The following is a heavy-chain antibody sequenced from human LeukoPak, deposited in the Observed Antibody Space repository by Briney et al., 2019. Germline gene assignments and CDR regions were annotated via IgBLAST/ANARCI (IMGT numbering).Heavy chain of an antibody. CDR3: AKDIGAVAGYAFDI. Sequence: GGSLRLSCAASGFTFSSYAMSWVRQAPGKGLEWVSAISGSGGSTYYADSVKGRFTISRDSSKNTLHLQMNSLRAEDTALYYCAKDIGAVAGYAFDIWGQGTMVTVSS. D-gene: IGHD6-19*01. CDR2: ISGSGGST. CDR1: GFTFSSYA. V-gene: IGHV3-23*01. J-gene: IGHJ3*02.